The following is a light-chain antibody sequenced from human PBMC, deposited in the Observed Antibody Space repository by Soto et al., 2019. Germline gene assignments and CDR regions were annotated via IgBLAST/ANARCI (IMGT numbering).Light chain of an antibody. V-gene: IGLV2-23*01. CDR1: SDDIGGYDY. CDR3: CSYAGSSTST. J-gene: IGLJ2*01. Sequence: QSALPQTPSASGSPGQSVTISCTGSSDDIGGYDYVSWYQHHPGRTPKLMIYEGSKRPSGVSNRFSGSKSGNTASLTISGLQAEDEADYYCCSYAGSSTSTFGGGTKLTVL. CDR2: EGS.